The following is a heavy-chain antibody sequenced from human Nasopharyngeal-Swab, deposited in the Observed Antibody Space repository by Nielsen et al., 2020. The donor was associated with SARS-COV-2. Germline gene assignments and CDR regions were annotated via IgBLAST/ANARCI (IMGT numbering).Heavy chain of an antibody. J-gene: IGHJ6*03. D-gene: IGHD1-20*01. CDR1: GGSISSYY. Sequence: VSLRLSCTVSGGSISSYYWSWIRQPPGKGLEWIGYIYYSGSTNYNPSLKSRVTISVDTSKNQFSLKLSSVTAADTAVYYCARRGFITGRAGYYYMDVWGKGTTVTVSS. V-gene: IGHV4-59*08. CDR2: IYYSGST. CDR3: ARRGFITGRAGYYYMDV.